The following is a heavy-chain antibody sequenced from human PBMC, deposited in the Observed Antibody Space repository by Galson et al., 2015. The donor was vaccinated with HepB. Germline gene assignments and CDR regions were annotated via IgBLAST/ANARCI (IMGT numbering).Heavy chain of an antibody. D-gene: IGHD5/OR15-5a*01. CDR1: GFTFSNYA. CDR2: IVVGSGKA. V-gene: IGHV1-58*01. CDR3: AADIGGSSTLMSPPGY. Sequence: SVKVSCKASGFTFSNYAVQWVRQARGQRLEWIGWIVVGSGKATYAQKIKERVIITRDMSTSTAYLELRSLRSEDTAIYYCAADIGGSSTLMSPPGYWGQGTLVTVSS. J-gene: IGHJ4*02.